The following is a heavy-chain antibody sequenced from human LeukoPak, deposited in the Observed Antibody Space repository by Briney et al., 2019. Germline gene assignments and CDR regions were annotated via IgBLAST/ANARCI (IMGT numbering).Heavy chain of an antibody. CDR1: GYTFTSYG. CDR3: ARWGLHSGIAVAAIFDY. D-gene: IGHD6-19*01. CDR2: ISAHNGNT. Sequence: ASVKVSCKASGYTFTSYGISWVRQAPGQGLEWMGWISAHNGNTNYAQQLQGRVTMTTDTSTSTAYMELRSLRSDDTAVYYCARWGLHSGIAVAAIFDYWGQGTLVTVSS. J-gene: IGHJ4*02. V-gene: IGHV1-18*01.